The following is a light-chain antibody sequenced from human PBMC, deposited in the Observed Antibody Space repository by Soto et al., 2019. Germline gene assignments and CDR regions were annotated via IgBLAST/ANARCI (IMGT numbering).Light chain of an antibody. CDR2: GAT. J-gene: IGKJ1*01. V-gene: IGKV3-15*01. Sequence: ETVMTQSPATLSVSAGERATLSCRASQSVTANLAWYQHKPGQPPRLLIFGATTRASGIPVRFSGSGSGTEFTLTISSQQSQDFAVYSCQQYSNWPWTFGQGTKVEIK. CDR1: QSVTAN. CDR3: QQYSNWPWT.